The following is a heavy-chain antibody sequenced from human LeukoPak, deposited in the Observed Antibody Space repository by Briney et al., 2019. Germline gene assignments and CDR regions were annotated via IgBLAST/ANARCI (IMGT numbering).Heavy chain of an antibody. CDR3: ATLQGRQLVYHHPYYFDY. CDR2: FDPEDGET. J-gene: IGHJ4*02. Sequence: GASVKVSCKVSGYTLTELSMHWVRQAPGKGLEWMGGFDPEDGETIYAQKFQGRVTMTEDTSTDTAYMELSSLRSEDTAVYYCATLQGRQLVYHHPYYFDYWGQGTLVTVSS. CDR1: GYTLTELS. V-gene: IGHV1-24*01. D-gene: IGHD6-6*01.